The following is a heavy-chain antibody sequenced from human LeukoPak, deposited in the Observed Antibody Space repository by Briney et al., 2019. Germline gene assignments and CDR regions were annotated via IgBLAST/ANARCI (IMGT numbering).Heavy chain of an antibody. Sequence: GGSLRLSCAASGFTFSSYWMSWVRQAPGKGLEWVANIKQDGSEKYYVDSVKGRFTISRDNAKNLVFLQMNSLRAEDTAVYYCASYNYYDTSSHPGYWGQGTLVTVSS. CDR2: IKQDGSEK. CDR1: GFTFSSYW. CDR3: ASYNYYDTSSHPGY. V-gene: IGHV3-7*01. J-gene: IGHJ4*02. D-gene: IGHD3-22*01.